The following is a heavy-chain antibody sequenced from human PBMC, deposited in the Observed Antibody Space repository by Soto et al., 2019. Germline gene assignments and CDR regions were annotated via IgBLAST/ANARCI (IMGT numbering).Heavy chain of an antibody. D-gene: IGHD3-16*02. Sequence: PGGSLRLSCAVSGFTFSNFAMSWVRQAPGKGLEWVSAISGSGGDTWYKDSVEGRFTISRDNSKNTLFLHLSSLRSEDTAIYYCAKDRYTYNTAGFDYWGQGTLVTV. CDR2: ISGSGGDT. CDR3: AKDRYTYNTAGFDY. CDR1: GFTFSNFA. J-gene: IGHJ4*02. V-gene: IGHV3-23*01.